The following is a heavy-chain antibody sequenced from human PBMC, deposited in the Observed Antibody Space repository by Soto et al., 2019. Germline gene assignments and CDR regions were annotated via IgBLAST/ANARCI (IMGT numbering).Heavy chain of an antibody. CDR1: GFTLSHAW. CDR3: TTEAPGGSNFDY. Sequence: LRLSCAASGFTLSHAWMSWVRQAPGKGLEWVGRVRSKSDGGTTDYAAPVKGRFTISRDDSKNTLYLQMNSLKTEDTAVYYCTTEAPGGSNFDYWGQGTLVTVSS. D-gene: IGHD2-15*01. V-gene: IGHV3-15*01. J-gene: IGHJ4*02. CDR2: VRSKSDGGTT.